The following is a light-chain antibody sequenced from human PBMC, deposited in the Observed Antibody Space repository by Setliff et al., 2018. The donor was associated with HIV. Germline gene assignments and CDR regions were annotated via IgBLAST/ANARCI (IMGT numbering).Light chain of an antibody. Sequence: QSVLTQPASVSGSPGQSITISCTGTDNDVGGYSSVSWYQHHPGKAPKLIIFVVSNRPSGISNRFSGSKSGNTASLTISGLQAEDEADYVCSSYASSSTVLFGGGTKVTVL. V-gene: IGLV2-14*01. CDR1: DNDVGGYSS. J-gene: IGLJ2*01. CDR3: SSYASSSTVL. CDR2: VVS.